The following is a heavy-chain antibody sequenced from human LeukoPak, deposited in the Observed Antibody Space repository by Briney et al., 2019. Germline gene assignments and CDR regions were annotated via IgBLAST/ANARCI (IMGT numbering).Heavy chain of an antibody. CDR1: GGTFSSYA. J-gene: IGHJ5*02. CDR3: ARGTTGTTWWFDP. D-gene: IGHD1-1*01. V-gene: IGHV1-69*05. Sequence: VASVKVSCKASGGTFSSYAISRVRQAPGQGLEWMGGIIPIFGTANYAQKFQGRVTITTDESTSTAYMELSSLRSEDTAVYYCARGTTGTTWWFDPWGQGTLVTVFS. CDR2: IIPIFGTA.